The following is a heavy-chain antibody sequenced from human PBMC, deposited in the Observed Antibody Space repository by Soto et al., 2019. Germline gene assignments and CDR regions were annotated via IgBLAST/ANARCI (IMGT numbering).Heavy chain of an antibody. V-gene: IGHV1-69*02. J-gene: IGHJ4*02. CDR1: GDTFNFYS. Sequence: QVQLVQSGAEVKRPGSSVKVSCKASGDTFNFYSINWVRQAPGLGLEWMGRVNPIVSMSNYAQKFQGRVTLTADKSTSTAYMELSSLRSEDTAIYYCASSYGWGYRAFEDWCQGALVTVSS. CDR2: VNPIVSMS. D-gene: IGHD3-10*01. CDR3: ASSYGWGYRAFED.